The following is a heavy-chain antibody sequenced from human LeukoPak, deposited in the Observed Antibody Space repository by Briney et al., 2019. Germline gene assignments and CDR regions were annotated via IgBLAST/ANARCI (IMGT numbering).Heavy chain of an antibody. CDR1: GGSFSGYY. V-gene: IGHV4-34*01. D-gene: IGHD4-11*01. J-gene: IGHJ4*02. CDR3: ARAVTTWKMVDY. CDR2: INHSGST. Sequence: PSETLSLTCAVYGGSFSGYYWSWIRQPPGKGLEWIGEINHSGSTNYNPSLKSRVTISVDTSKNQFSLKLSSVTAADTAVYYCARAVTTWKMVDYWGQGTLVTVSS.